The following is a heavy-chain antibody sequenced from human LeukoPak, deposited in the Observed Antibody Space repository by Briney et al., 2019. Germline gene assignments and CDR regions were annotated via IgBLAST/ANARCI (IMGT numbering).Heavy chain of an antibody. CDR1: GYSFTNYW. CDR3: ARGGPYDSSGYDYQYYFDY. CDR2: IYPGDSDS. J-gene: IGHJ4*02. D-gene: IGHD3-22*01. Sequence: GESLKISCKGSGYSFTNYWIGWVRQMPGKGLEWMGIIYPGDSDSRYSPSFQGQVTLSAEKSINTAYLQWGSLKASDTAIYYCARGGPYDSSGYDYQYYFDYWGQGTLVTVSS. V-gene: IGHV5-51*01.